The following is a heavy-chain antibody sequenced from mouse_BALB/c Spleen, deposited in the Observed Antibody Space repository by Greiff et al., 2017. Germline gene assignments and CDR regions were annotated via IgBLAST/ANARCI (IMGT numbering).Heavy chain of an antibody. J-gene: IGHJ2*01. CDR1: GFTFTDYY. Sequence: EVQLVESGGGLVQPGGSLRLSCATSGFTFTDYYMSWVRQPPGKALEWLGFIRNKANGYTTEYSASVKGRFTISRDNSQSILYLQMNTLRAEDSATYYCARDPTGTSDYWGQGTTLTVSS. CDR2: IRNKANGYTT. D-gene: IGHD4-1*02. V-gene: IGHV7-3*02. CDR3: ARDPTGTSDY.